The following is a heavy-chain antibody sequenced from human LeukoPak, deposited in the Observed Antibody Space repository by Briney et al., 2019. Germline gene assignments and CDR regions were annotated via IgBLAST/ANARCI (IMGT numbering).Heavy chain of an antibody. Sequence: PGGSLRLSCAASEFTVSSNYMSWARQAPGKGLEWVSVIYSGGSTYYADSVKGRFTISRHNSKNTLYLQMNSLRGEDTAVYYCATIGGDYVSFDNWGQGTLVTVTS. CDR1: EFTVSSNY. D-gene: IGHD4-17*01. CDR2: IYSGGST. CDR3: ATIGGDYVSFDN. V-gene: IGHV3-53*04. J-gene: IGHJ4*02.